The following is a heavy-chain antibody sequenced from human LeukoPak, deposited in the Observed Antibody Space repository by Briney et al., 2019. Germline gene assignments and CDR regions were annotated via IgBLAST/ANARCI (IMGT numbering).Heavy chain of an antibody. V-gene: IGHV1-2*02. CDR2: INPNSGGT. Sequence: VASVKVSCKASGYTFTGYYMHWVRQAPGQGLEWMGWINPNSGGTNYAQKFQGRVTMTRDTSISTAYMELSRLRSDDTAVYYCARELGLYCSSTSCRSVSCDPWGHGTLVTVSS. J-gene: IGHJ5*02. D-gene: IGHD2-2*01. CDR1: GYTFTGYY. CDR3: ARELGLYCSSTSCRSVSCDP.